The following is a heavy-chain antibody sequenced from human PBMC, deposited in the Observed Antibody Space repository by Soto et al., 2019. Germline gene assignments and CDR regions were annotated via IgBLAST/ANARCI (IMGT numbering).Heavy chain of an antibody. V-gene: IGHV1-18*01. CDR2: ISAYNGNT. Sequence: APVKVSCKASGYTFSSYGISGVRQAPGQGLEWMGWISAYNGNTNYAQKLQGRVTMTTDTSTSTAYMELRSLRSDDTAVYYCARTIDGYSSGWYDYWGQGTLVTVSS. J-gene: IGHJ4*02. CDR3: ARTIDGYSSGWYDY. CDR1: GYTFSSYG. D-gene: IGHD6-19*01.